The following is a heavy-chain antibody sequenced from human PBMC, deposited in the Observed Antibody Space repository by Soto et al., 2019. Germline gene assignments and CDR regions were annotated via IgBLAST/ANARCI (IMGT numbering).Heavy chain of an antibody. CDR2: IIPIFGTA. J-gene: IGHJ3*02. D-gene: IGHD3-22*01. V-gene: IGHV1-69*13. CDR3: ARDMSYYYDSSGPAFGI. Sequence: GASVKVSCKASGGTFSSYAISWVRQAPGQGLEWMGGIIPIFGTANYAQKFQGRVTITADESTSTAYMELRSLRSDDTAVYYCARDMSYYYDSSGPAFGIWGQGTMVT. CDR1: GGTFSSYA.